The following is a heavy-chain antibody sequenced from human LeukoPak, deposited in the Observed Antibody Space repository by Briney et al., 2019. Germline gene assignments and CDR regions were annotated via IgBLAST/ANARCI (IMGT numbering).Heavy chain of an antibody. CDR3: ARAYFWSGYSDAFDI. CDR1: GDSISSSSYY. V-gene: IGHV4-39*07. J-gene: IGHJ3*02. D-gene: IGHD3-3*01. Sequence: SETLSLTCTVSGDSISSSSYYWGWIRQPPGKGLEWIGSIYYSGSTYYNPSLKSRVTISVDTSKNQFSLKLSSVTAADTAVYYCARAYFWSGYSDAFDIWGQGTMVTVSS. CDR2: IYYSGST.